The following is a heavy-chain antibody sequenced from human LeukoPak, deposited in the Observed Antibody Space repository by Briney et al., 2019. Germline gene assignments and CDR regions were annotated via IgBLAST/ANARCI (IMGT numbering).Heavy chain of an antibody. Sequence: SETLSLTCSVSGGSISGSNYYWGWVRQPPGKGLEWIGSIYSSGSTYYNPSLKSRVTISIDTSMNQFSLRLSSVTAADTAVFYYESGMNLDAFHVWGQGTMITVSS. CDR3: ESGMNLDAFHV. V-gene: IGHV4-39*01. CDR1: GGSISGSNYY. J-gene: IGHJ3*01. CDR2: IYSSGST.